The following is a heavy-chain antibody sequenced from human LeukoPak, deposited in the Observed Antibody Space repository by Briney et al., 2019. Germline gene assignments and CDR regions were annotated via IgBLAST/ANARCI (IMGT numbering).Heavy chain of an antibody. D-gene: IGHD5-18*01. Sequence: GGSLRLSCTASGFTFSSYAMTWVRLAPGKGLEWVSGITGGGAGTYYADSVKGRLAISRDNSKNTLYLQMNSLRAEDTAVYYCAKSLRGDTVTDCAYWGQGTLVTVSS. J-gene: IGHJ4*02. V-gene: IGHV3-23*01. CDR1: GFTFSSYA. CDR2: ITGGGAGT. CDR3: AKSLRGDTVTDCAY.